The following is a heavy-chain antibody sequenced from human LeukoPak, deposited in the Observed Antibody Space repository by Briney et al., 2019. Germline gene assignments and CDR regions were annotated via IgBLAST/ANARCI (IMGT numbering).Heavy chain of an antibody. CDR2: INAGNGNT. CDR3: ASYDFWSGYSYYYGMDV. D-gene: IGHD3-3*01. V-gene: IGHV1-3*01. Sequence: ASVKVSCTASGYTFTSYAMHWVRQAPGQRLEWMGWINAGNGNTKYSQKFQGRVTITRDTSASTAYMELSSLRSEDTAVYYCASYDFWSGYSYYYGMDVWGQGTTVTVSS. CDR1: GYTFTSYA. J-gene: IGHJ6*02.